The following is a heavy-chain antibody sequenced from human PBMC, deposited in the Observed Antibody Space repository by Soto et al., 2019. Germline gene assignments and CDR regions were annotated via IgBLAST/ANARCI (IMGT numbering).Heavy chain of an antibody. J-gene: IGHJ6*02. V-gene: IGHV1-46*01. CDR3: ARDVLVLAYCGGDCYLPYYYYGMDV. CDR2: INPSGGST. CDR1: GYTFTSYY. D-gene: IGHD2-21*02. Sequence: GASVKVSCKASGYTFTSYYMHWVRQAPGQGLEWMGIINPSGGSTSYAQKFQGRVTMTRDTSTSTVYMELSSLRSEDTAVYYCARDVLVLAYCGGDCYLPYYYYGMDVWGQGTTVTASS.